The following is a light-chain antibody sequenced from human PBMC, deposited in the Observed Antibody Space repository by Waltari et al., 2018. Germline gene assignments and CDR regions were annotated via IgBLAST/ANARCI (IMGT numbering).Light chain of an antibody. Sequence: EIVMTQSPLSLPVTPGEPASIPRRSSQSLRHLNGYNYLDWYLQKPGQSPKLLIYLGSSRASGVPGRFSGSGSGTDFTLLINRVEADDVGVYYCMQARQTPFTFGQGTKLEI. CDR3: MQARQTPFT. CDR1: QSLRHLNGYNY. J-gene: IGKJ2*01. CDR2: LGS. V-gene: IGKV2-28*01.